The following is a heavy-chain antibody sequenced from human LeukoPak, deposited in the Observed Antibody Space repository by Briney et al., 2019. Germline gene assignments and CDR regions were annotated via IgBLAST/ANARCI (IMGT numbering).Heavy chain of an antibody. V-gene: IGHV3-74*01. CDR3: ARANYYGSGRAAFDI. D-gene: IGHD3-10*01. J-gene: IGHJ3*02. CDR1: GFTFSSYW. Sequence: GGSLRLSCAASGFTFSSYWMHWVRQAPGKGLVWVSRISDGSSTSYADSVKGRFTISRDNAKNTLYLQMNSLRAEDTAVYYCARANYYGSGRAAFDIWGQGTMVTVSS. CDR2: ISDGSST.